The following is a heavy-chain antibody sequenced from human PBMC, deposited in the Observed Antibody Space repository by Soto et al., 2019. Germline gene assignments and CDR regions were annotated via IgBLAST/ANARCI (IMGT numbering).Heavy chain of an antibody. D-gene: IGHD3-22*01. CDR2: INLDSGGT. V-gene: IGHV1-2*02. J-gene: IGHJ4*02. CDR3: AGNYYDSSGYYYADY. Sequence: ASVKVSCKASGFTFTGYYMHWVRQAPGQGLEWMGWINLDSGGTNYAQKFQGRVTMTRDTSISTAYMELSRLRSDDTAVYYCAGNYYDSSGYYYADYWGQGTLVTVSS. CDR1: GFTFTGYY.